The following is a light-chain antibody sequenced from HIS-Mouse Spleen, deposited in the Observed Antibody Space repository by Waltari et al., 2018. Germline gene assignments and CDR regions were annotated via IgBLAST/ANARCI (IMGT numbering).Light chain of an antibody. V-gene: IGLV6-57*02. CDR3: QSYDSSNVV. J-gene: IGLJ2*01. Sequence: NFMLTQPHSVSESPGKTVTISCTGSSGSIASNYVQWYQQRPGRAPTTVIYEDNQRPAGVPDRVSGSIDSSSNSASLTISGLKTEDEADYYCQSYDSSNVVFGGGTKLTVL. CDR2: EDN. CDR1: SGSIASNY.